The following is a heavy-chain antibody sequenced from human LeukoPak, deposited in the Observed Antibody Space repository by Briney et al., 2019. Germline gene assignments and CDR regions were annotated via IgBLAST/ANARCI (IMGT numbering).Heavy chain of an antibody. Sequence: SETLSLTCAVYGGSFSGYYWSWIRQPPGKGLEWTGEINHSGSTNYNPSLKSRVTISVDTSKNQFSLKLSSVTAADTAVYYCARGNLIGWDLDYWGQGTLVTVSS. J-gene: IGHJ4*02. D-gene: IGHD1-26*01. CDR1: GGSFSGYY. CDR2: INHSGST. CDR3: ARGNLIGWDLDY. V-gene: IGHV4-34*01.